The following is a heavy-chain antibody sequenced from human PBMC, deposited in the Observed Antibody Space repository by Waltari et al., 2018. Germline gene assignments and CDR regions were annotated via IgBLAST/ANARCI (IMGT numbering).Heavy chain of an antibody. D-gene: IGHD6-19*01. V-gene: IGHV3-53*01. CDR1: GFTVSSHY. CDR3: ARLRGISSGWTGDFDL. CDR2: IYSGGTT. J-gene: IGHJ2*01. Sequence: EVQLVESGGGLIQPGGSLRLSCAASGFTVSSHYMSWVRQAPGKGLEWVSIIYSGGTTYYADSVKGRYTISRDNSKNTLYLQMNSLRAEDTAVYYCARLRGISSGWTGDFDLWGRGTLVTVSS.